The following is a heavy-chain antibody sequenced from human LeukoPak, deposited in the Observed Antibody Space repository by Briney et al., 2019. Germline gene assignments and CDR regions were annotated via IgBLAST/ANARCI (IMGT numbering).Heavy chain of an antibody. D-gene: IGHD5-18*01. Sequence: SETLSLTCTVSGGSISSYYWSWIRQPPGKGLEWIGYIYYSGRTNYNPSLKSRVTISVDTSKNQFSLKLSSVTAADTAVYYCARDGGQRGYSYGYALDFDYWGQGTLVTVSS. CDR2: IYYSGRT. V-gene: IGHV4-59*01. CDR1: GGSISSYY. CDR3: ARDGGQRGYSYGYALDFDY. J-gene: IGHJ4*02.